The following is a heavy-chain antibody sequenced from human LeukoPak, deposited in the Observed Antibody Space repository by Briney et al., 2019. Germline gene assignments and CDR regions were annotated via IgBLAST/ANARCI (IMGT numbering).Heavy chain of an antibody. Sequence: SDTLCLTYTIWGGSISIYYWSCIRQPPRKGLEGSGDVDYRGNTNYNPSLKRRVTISIDTSKSLFSLKLQSVTAADTAVYYCARVEVGAANRQWYGMDVWGQGTTVTVSS. D-gene: IGHD2-15*01. V-gene: IGHV4-59*07. CDR3: ARVEVGAANRQWYGMDV. CDR1: GGSISIYY. CDR2: VDYRGNT. J-gene: IGHJ6*02.